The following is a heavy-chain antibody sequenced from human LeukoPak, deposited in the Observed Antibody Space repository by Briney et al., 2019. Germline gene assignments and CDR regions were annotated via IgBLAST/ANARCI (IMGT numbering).Heavy chain of an antibody. CDR2: ISSSSSYI. CDR3: ARSAGYCSSTSCWDWFDP. V-gene: IGHV3-21*01. J-gene: IGHJ5*02. D-gene: IGHD2-2*01. Sequence: GGSLRLSCAASGFTFSSYSMTWVRQAPGKGLEWVSSISSSSSYICYADSVKGRFTISRDNAKNSLYLQMNSLRAEDTAVYYCARSAGYCSSTSCWDWFDPWGQGTLVTVSS. CDR1: GFTFSSYS.